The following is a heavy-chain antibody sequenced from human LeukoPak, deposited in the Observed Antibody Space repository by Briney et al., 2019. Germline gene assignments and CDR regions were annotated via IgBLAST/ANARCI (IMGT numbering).Heavy chain of an antibody. V-gene: IGHV1-8*01. D-gene: IGHD6-19*01. CDR2: MNPNSGNT. J-gene: IGHJ4*02. CDR1: GYTFTSYD. Sequence: ASVKVSCKASGYTFTSYDINWVRQATGQGLEWMGWMNPNSGNTGYAQKFQGRVTMTRNTSISTAYMELSSLRSEDTAVYYCARYKRIAVAGTNPFDYWGQGTLVTVSS. CDR3: ARYKRIAVAGTNPFDY.